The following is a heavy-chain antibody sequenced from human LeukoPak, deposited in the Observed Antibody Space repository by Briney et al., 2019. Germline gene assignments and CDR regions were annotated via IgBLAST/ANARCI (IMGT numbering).Heavy chain of an antibody. CDR1: GFTFTSYA. Sequence: GGSLRLSCAASGFTFTSYAMSWVRQAPGKGLEWVSSISGSGGGTFYADSVKGRFAISRDNSKNTLYLQMNSLRVEDTAVYYCAKAPRFGDHATEYYYYYMHVWGKGTTVTVSS. V-gene: IGHV3-23*01. J-gene: IGHJ6*03. D-gene: IGHD3-16*01. CDR3: AKAPRFGDHATEYYYYYMHV. CDR2: ISGSGGGT.